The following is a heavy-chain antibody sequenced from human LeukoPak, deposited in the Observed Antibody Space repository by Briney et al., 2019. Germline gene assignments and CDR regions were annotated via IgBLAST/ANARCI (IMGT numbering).Heavy chain of an antibody. CDR2: ISYEGSNK. CDR3: ARAGYSMDTEYFQH. D-gene: IGHD5-18*01. V-gene: IGHV3-30*03. J-gene: IGHJ1*01. CDR1: GFTLSSYG. Sequence: GASLRLSCAASGFTLSSYGMPWVRKAQGKGLEWLAVISYEGSNKYSADSVKGRFTISRDNSKNTLYLQMNSLRAEDTAVYYCARAGYSMDTEYFQHWGQGTLVTVS.